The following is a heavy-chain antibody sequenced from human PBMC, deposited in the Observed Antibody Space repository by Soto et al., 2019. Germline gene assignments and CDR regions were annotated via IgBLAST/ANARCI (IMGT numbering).Heavy chain of an antibody. CDR2: ISGSGGST. CDR1: GFTFSSYA. J-gene: IGHJ6*02. CDR3: AKAGRVRGVIIYYYYGMDV. V-gene: IGHV3-23*01. D-gene: IGHD3-10*01. Sequence: GGSLRLSCAASGFTFSSYAMSWVRQAPGKGLEWVSAISGSGGSTYYAGSVKGRFTISRDNSKNTLYLQMNSLRAEDTAVYYCAKAGRVRGVIIYYYYGMDVWGQGTTVTVSS.